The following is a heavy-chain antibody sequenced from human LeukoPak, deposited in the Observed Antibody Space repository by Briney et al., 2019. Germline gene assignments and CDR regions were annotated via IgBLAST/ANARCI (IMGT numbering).Heavy chain of an antibody. J-gene: IGHJ3*02. CDR2: IYYSGST. Sequence: SETLSLTCAVSGYSISSSNWWGWIRQPPGKGLEWIGYIYYSGSTYYNPSLKSRVTMSVDTSKNQFSLKLSSVTAVDTAVYYCARNQIVGAMNAFDIWGQGTMVTASS. CDR1: GYSISSSNW. V-gene: IGHV4-28*01. CDR3: ARNQIVGAMNAFDI. D-gene: IGHD1-26*01.